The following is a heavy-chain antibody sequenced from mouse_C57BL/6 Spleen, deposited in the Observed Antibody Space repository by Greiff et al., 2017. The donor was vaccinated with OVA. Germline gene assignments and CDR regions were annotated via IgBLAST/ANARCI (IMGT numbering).Heavy chain of an antibody. D-gene: IGHD1-1*01. CDR3: ANPPNYGSSPFAY. Sequence: EVMLVESGGGLVKPGGSLKLSCAASGFTFSDYGMHWVRQAPEKGLEWVAYISSGSSTIYYAATVKGRFTISRDNAKNTLFLQMTSLRSEDTAMYYCANPPNYGSSPFAYWGQGTLVTVSA. CDR1: GFTFSDYG. V-gene: IGHV5-17*01. J-gene: IGHJ3*01. CDR2: ISSGSSTI.